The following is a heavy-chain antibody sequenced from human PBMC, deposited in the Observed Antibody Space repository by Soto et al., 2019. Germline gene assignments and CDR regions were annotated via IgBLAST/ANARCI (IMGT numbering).Heavy chain of an antibody. J-gene: IGHJ4*02. CDR1: GGSISSYY. D-gene: IGHD2-8*01. Sequence: SETLSLTCTVSGGSISSYYWSWSRQPPGKGLEWIGYIYYSGSINYNPSLKSRVTISVDTSKNQFSLKLSSVTAADTAVYYCAREVVYCTNGVCYHSFDYWGQGTLVTVSS. CDR2: IYYSGSI. V-gene: IGHV4-59*01. CDR3: AREVVYCTNGVCYHSFDY.